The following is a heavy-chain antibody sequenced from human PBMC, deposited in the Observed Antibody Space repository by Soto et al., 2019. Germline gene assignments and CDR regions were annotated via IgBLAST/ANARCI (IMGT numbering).Heavy chain of an antibody. CDR3: AKDHYYDSSGYWTGFDY. D-gene: IGHD3-22*01. Sequence: GGSLRLSCAASGFTFSSYAMSWVRQAPGKGLEWVSAISGSGGSTYYADSVKGRFTISRDNSKNTLYLQMNSLRAEDTAVYYCAKDHYYDSSGYWTGFDYWGQGTLVTVS. J-gene: IGHJ4*02. CDR1: GFTFSSYA. V-gene: IGHV3-23*01. CDR2: ISGSGGST.